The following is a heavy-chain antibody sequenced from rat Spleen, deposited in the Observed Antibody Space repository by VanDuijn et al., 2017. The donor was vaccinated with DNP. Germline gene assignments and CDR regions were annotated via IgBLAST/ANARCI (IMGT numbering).Heavy chain of an antibody. CDR3: XXEAXXXGGXXXAXXX. CDR1: GFSLSGYS. D-gene: IGHD1-11*01. CDR2: MRYNGKT. Sequence: QVQLTESGPGLVQPSETLSLTCTVSGFSLSGYSVYWVRQPSGKGLEWMGRMRYNGKTSDNSDLKSKLSITRDTSKNQVFLXXXSLXXXDTXXXYXXXEAXXXGGXXXAXXXWGQGTXXTV. J-gene: IGHJ4*01. V-gene: IGHV2-8*01.